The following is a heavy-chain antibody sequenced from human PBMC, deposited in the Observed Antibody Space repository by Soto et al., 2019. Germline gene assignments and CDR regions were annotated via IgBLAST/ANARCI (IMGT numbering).Heavy chain of an antibody. V-gene: IGHV3-48*03. CDR1: GFTFSRYE. D-gene: IGHD1-26*01. J-gene: IGHJ2*01. CDR3: ARGASGSYFWYFDL. CDR2: ISSSSSTL. Sequence: GSLRLSCADSGFTFSRYEMNWVRQAPGKGLEWVSYISSSSSTLYYADSVKGRFTISRDNAKNSLYLQMNSLRAEDTAVYYCARGASGSYFWYFDLWGRGTLVTVSS.